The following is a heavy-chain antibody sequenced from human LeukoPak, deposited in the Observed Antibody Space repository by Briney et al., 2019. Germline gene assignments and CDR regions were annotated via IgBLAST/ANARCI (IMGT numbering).Heavy chain of an antibody. V-gene: IGHV3-11*04. CDR2: ISGSGHDI. CDR1: GFTFSDSY. CDR3: AELGITMIGGV. D-gene: IGHD3-10*02. Sequence: GGSLRLSCAASGFTFSDSYMTWVRQAPGKGVEWVAYISGSGHDINYSESAKGRFTISRDNAKNSLYLQMNSLRAEDTAVYYCAELGITMIGGVWGKGTTVTISS. J-gene: IGHJ6*04.